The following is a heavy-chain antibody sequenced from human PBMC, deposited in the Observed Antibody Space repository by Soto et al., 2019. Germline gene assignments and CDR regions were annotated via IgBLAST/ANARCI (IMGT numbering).Heavy chain of an antibody. Sequence: QVQLVESGGGVVRPGRSLRLSCAASGITFSTYDMHWVRQAPGKGLEWVAVISSAGINKNYADSLEGRFAISRDNSKNTLYLQMNSLIADDTATYYCAKPPYGSSWSYYDFWGQGTLVTVSA. J-gene: IGHJ4*02. CDR3: AKPPYGSSWSYYDF. V-gene: IGHV3-30*18. CDR1: GITFSTYD. CDR2: ISSAGINK. D-gene: IGHD6-13*01.